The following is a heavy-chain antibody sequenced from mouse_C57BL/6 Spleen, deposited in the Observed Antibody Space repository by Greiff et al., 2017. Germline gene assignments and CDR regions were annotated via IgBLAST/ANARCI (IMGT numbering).Heavy chain of an antibody. CDR1: GYSITSGYY. J-gene: IGHJ4*01. Sequence: ESGPGLVKPSQSLSLTCSVTGYSITSGYYWNWIRQFPGNKLEWMGYISYDGSNNYNPSLKNRISITRDTSKNQFFLKLNSVTTEDTATYYCARDGYYAMDYWGKGTSVTVSS. CDR2: ISYDGSN. V-gene: IGHV3-6*01. CDR3: ARDGYYAMDY.